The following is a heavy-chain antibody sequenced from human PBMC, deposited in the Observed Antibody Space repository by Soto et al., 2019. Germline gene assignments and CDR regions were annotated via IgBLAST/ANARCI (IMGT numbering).Heavy chain of an antibody. CDR3: ASDDSSGYYGETRDK. CDR2: ISSSIRTI. Sequence: LWGSLRPSGAASGFTFSICSMKWVRHAPGKGLEWVSYISSSIRTIYYAVAVHVRFTISRNNAKNALYLQIDSLRGENTSVHYFASDDSSGYYGETRDKWGQGRLVTVSS. J-gene: IGHJ4*02. D-gene: IGHD3-22*01. CDR1: GFTFSICS. V-gene: IGHV3-48*01.